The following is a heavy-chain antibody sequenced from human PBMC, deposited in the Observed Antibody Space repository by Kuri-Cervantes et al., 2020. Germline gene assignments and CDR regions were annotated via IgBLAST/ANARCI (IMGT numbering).Heavy chain of an antibody. J-gene: IGHJ6*02. CDR3: ARDQYSSSWYLGYYYYYGMDV. CDR1: GFTFSSYE. D-gene: IGHD6-13*01. V-gene: IGHV3-48*03. Sequence: GESLKISCAASGFTFSSYEMNWVRQAPGKGLEWVSYNSSGDSSIYYADSVKARFTRSRDNPKYLQMNSLRAEDTAVYYCARDQYSSSWYLGYYYYYGMDVWGQGTTVTVSS. CDR2: NSSGDSSI.